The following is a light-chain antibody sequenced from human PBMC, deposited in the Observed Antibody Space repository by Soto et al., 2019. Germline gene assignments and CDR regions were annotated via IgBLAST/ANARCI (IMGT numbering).Light chain of an antibody. V-gene: IGKV2-28*01. CDR1: QSLLHSNGYNY. J-gene: IGKJ4*01. CDR2: LGS. Sequence: DIEMTQSPLSLPVTPGEPASISCRSSQSLLHSNGYNYLDWYLQKPGQSPQLLIYLGSNRAPGVPERFSGSGSGTDFTLKISRVEAEDVGVYYCMQGIQIPTFGGGTKVEIK. CDR3: MQGIQIPT.